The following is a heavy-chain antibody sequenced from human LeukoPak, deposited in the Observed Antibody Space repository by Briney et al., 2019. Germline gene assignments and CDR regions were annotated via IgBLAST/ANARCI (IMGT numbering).Heavy chain of an antibody. CDR3: AMRPLTVWSGYYGGLDY. J-gene: IGHJ4*02. CDR2: IYTSGST. CDR1: GGSISSYY. V-gene: IGHV4-4*07. Sequence: PSETLSLTCTVSGGSISSYYWSWIRQPAGKGLEWIGRIYTSGSTNYNPSIKSRVTMSVDTSKNQFSLKLSSVTAADTAVYYCAMRPLTVWSGYYGGLDYWGQGTLVTASS. D-gene: IGHD3-3*01.